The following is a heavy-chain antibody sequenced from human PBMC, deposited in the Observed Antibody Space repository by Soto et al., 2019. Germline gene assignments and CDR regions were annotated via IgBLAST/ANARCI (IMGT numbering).Heavy chain of an antibody. CDR2: MNPNSGNT. CDR1: GYTFTSYD. D-gene: IGHD6-19*01. V-gene: IGHV1-8*01. Sequence: ASVKVSCKASGYTFTSYDINWVRQATGQGLEWMGWMNPNSGNTGYAQKFQGRVTMTRNTSISTAYMELSSLRSEDTAVYYCAVDGIAVDGTDYYYYYGMDVWGQGPTVTVSS. J-gene: IGHJ6*02. CDR3: AVDGIAVDGTDYYYYYGMDV.